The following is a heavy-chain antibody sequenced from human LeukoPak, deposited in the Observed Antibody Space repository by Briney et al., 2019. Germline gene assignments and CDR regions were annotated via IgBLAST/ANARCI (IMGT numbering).Heavy chain of an antibody. CDR1: GASVSSASY. D-gene: IGHD1-26*01. CDR2: IYNGVNT. Sequence: PSETLSLTCTVSGASVSSASYWTWIRQPPGKGVEWIAHIYNGVNTNYNPSLKSRVTISVDTSKNQFSLKLSSVTAADTAVYYCARGYSGSYGRFDYWGQGTLVTVSS. CDR3: ARGYSGSYGRFDY. V-gene: IGHV4-61*01. J-gene: IGHJ4*02.